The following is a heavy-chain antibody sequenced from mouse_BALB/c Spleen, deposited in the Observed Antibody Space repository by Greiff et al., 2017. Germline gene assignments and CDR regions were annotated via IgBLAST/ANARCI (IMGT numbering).Heavy chain of an antibody. D-gene: IGHD2-4*01. CDR3: ARLSTMITFDY. J-gene: IGHJ2*01. CDR2: ISSGGSYT. Sequence: EVKLVESGGGLVQPGGSLKLSCAASGFTFSSYAMSWVRQSPEKRLEWVAEISSGGSYTYYPDTVTGRFTISRDNAKNTLYLEMSSLRSEDTAMYYCARLSTMITFDYWGQGTTLTVSS. V-gene: IGHV5-9-4*01. CDR1: GFTFSSYA.